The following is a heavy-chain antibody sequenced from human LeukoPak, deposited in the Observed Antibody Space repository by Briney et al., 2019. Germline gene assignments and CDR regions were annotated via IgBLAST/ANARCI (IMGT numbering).Heavy chain of an antibody. CDR1: GASISGYW. Sequence: SETLSLTCDVSGASISGYWWSWIRQPAGKGLEWIGRMYTDGDTNYNPALKSRVTVSVDTSKNLFSLKLISVPAADPAVYYCARAHTGCGGTCPFDSWGQGTLVTVSS. CDR2: MYTDGDT. CDR3: ARAHTGCGGTCPFDS. V-gene: IGHV4-4*07. D-gene: IGHD2-15*01. J-gene: IGHJ4*02.